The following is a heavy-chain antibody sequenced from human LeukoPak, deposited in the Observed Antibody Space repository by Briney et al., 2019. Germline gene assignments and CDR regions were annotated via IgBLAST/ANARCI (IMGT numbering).Heavy chain of an antibody. Sequence: GGSLRLSCAASGFTFSSYAMSWVRQAPGKGLEWVSAISGSGGSTYYADSVKGRFTISRDNSKNTLYLQMNSLRAEDTAVYYCANQIVGATGGSAFHYWRQGTLLTVSS. CDR3: ANQIVGATGGSAFHY. CDR1: GFTFSSYA. V-gene: IGHV3-23*01. CDR2: ISGSGGST. D-gene: IGHD1-26*01. J-gene: IGHJ4*02.